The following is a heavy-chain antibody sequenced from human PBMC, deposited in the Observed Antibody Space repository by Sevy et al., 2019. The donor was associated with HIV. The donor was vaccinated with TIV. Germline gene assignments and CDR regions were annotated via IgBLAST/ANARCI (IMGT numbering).Heavy chain of an antibody. V-gene: IGHV3-74*01. CDR1: EFIFSTYW. CDR2: INSDGSIT. Sequence: GGSLRLSCEASEFIFSTYWMHWVRQVPGKGLVWVSRINSDGSITRYADSVKGRFTISRANAKNTLYLQMNSLRAEDTAVYYCARVRAISRRERFYYYGMDVWGQGTTVTVSS. J-gene: IGHJ6*02. CDR3: ARVRAISRRERFYYYGMDV.